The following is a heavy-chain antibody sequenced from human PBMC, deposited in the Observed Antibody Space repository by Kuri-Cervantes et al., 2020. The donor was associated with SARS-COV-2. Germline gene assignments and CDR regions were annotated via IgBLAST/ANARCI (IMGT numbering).Heavy chain of an antibody. CDR2: TYYKSQWYN. CDR3: AREQIGLIVMESGTFGI. CDR1: GDSVSSNSAA. Sequence: SQTLSLTCAISGDSVSSNSAAWNWIRQSPSRGLEWLGRTYYKSQWYNDYSVSVKSRIIINADTSKNHFSLQLSSVTPEDTAVYYCAREQIGLIVMESGTFGIWGQGTMVTVSS. J-gene: IGHJ3*02. V-gene: IGHV6-1*01. D-gene: IGHD3-22*01.